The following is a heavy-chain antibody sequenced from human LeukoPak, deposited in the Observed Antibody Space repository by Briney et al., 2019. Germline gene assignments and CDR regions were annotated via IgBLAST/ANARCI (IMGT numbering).Heavy chain of an antibody. J-gene: IGHJ4*02. CDR3: VAYKTLTSYDY. Sequence: PGGSLRLSCAASGFRFSDAAMTWVRQAPGKGLEWVSLIGSVGHSTYYGDSVKGRFTISRDNSKNTLSLQMNSLRAEDTAVYYCVAYKTLTSYDYWGQGTLVTVSS. CDR1: GFRFSDAA. CDR2: IGSVGHST. V-gene: IGHV3-23*01. D-gene: IGHD4/OR15-4a*01.